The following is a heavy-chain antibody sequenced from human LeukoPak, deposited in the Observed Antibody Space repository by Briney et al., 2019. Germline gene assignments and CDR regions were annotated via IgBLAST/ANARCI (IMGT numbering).Heavy chain of an antibody. CDR3: ARGRRISSGYLPFDY. J-gene: IGHJ4*02. D-gene: IGHD3-22*01. V-gene: IGHV1-8*01. CDR2: MNPNSGNT. Sequence: ASXKVSCKASGYTFTSYDINWVRQATGQGLEWMGWMNPNSGNTGYAQKFQGRVTITRNTSISTAYMELSSLRSEDTAVYYCARGRRISSGYLPFDYWGQGTLVTVSS. CDR1: GYTFTSYD.